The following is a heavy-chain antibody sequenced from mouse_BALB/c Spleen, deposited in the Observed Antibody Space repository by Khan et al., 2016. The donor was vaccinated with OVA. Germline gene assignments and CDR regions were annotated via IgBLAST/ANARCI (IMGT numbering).Heavy chain of an antibody. CDR3: ARREVRRGGFDY. J-gene: IGHJ2*01. CDR2: IYPGDGDS. CDR1: GYTFTNYW. V-gene: IGHV1-87*01. Sequence: QVQLKESGAELARPGASVKLSCKASGYTFTNYWMQWVRQRPGQGLEWIGAIYPGDGDSTYTQKFKDKATLTADKSSNTAYMELSNLASEDSAVYYCARREVRRGGFDYWGQGTTLTVSS.